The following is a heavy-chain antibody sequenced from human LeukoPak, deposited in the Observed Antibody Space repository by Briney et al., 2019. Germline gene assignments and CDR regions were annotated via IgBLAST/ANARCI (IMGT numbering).Heavy chain of an antibody. J-gene: IGHJ5*02. Sequence: GGSLRLSCAASGFTFSSYWMHWVRQAPGKGLVWVSRINSDGSSTSYADSVKGRFTISRDNAKNTLYLQMNSLRAEDTAVYYCARDEAGYSYAPRGWFDPWGQGTLVTVSS. CDR1: GFTFSSYW. CDR3: ARDEAGYSYAPRGWFDP. CDR2: INSDGSST. D-gene: IGHD5-18*01. V-gene: IGHV3-74*01.